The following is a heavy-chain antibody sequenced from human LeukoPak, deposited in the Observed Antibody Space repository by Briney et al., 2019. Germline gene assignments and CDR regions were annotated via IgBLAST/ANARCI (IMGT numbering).Heavy chain of an antibody. CDR3: ARQYCSTTNCPFDY. D-gene: IGHD2-2*01. J-gene: IGHJ4*02. CDR2: IYPSDSDT. CDR1: GYSFTSYW. Sequence: GESLKISCKGSGYSFTSYWIGWVRQRPGKGLEWMGIIYPSDSDTRYSPSFQGQVTMSADKSISTAYLQWSSLKASDTAMYYCARQYCSTTNCPFDYWGQGTLVTVSS. V-gene: IGHV5-51*01.